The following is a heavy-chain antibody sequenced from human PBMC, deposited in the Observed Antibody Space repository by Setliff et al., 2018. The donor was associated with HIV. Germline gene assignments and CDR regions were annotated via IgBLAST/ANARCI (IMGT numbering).Heavy chain of an antibody. CDR3: ARPWGGLAQTANYFDS. Sequence: GASVKVSCKASGGSVTTYGITWVRQAPGQGLEWMGGIIPIFGTTKYAQKFQGRVTISADESTRTANMELSSLTVEDTAVYFCARPWGGLAQTANYFDSWGQGTLVTVSS. CDR2: IIPIFGTT. D-gene: IGHD3-3*01. CDR1: GGSVTTYG. V-gene: IGHV1-69*13. J-gene: IGHJ4*02.